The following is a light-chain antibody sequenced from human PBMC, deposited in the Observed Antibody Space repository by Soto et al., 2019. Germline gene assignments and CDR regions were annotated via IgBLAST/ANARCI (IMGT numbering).Light chain of an antibody. CDR3: QQYYSYSPWT. CDR1: QSVGGW. V-gene: IGKV1-5*03. J-gene: IGKJ1*01. Sequence: DIQLTQSPSTLSASVGDRVTITCRASQSVGGWLAGYQQKPVNAPNSLIYKASSIKIGVPPRFIGSGSCTEFTLLISSLQPDDSATYYCQQYYSYSPWTFGQGTKVEI. CDR2: KAS.